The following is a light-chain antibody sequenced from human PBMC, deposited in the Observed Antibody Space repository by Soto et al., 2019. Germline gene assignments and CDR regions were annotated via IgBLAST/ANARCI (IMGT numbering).Light chain of an antibody. CDR1: QSVSSN. J-gene: IGKJ4*01. CDR2: GAS. CDR3: QQYNNWPPLT. V-gene: IGKV3-15*01. Sequence: EIVMTQSPATLSVSPAARSTLSCRASQSVSSNLAWYQQKPGQAPRLLIYGASTRATGIPARFSGSGSGTEFTLTISSLQSEDFAVYYCQQYNNWPPLTFGGGTKVDIK.